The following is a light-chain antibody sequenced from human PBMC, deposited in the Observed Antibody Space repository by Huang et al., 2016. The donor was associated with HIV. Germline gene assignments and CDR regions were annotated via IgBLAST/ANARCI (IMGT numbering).Light chain of an antibody. CDR2: DAS. Sequence: EIVMTQSPATLSVSPGERATLSCRASQSVGIKLSWFHQKPGQAPRLLIYDASTRATGIPARFSGSGSGTEFTLTISSLQSEDFAVYYCQHYNNCPRMFGQGTKVEIK. J-gene: IGKJ1*01. CDR3: QHYNNCPRM. CDR1: QSVGIK. V-gene: IGKV3-15*01.